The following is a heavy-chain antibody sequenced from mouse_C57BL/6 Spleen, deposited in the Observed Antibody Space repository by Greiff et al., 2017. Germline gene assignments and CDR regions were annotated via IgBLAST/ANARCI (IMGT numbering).Heavy chain of an antibody. CDR3: ARGAYYDYFYYY. D-gene: IGHD2-4*01. V-gene: IGHV5-17*01. CDR2: ISSGSSTI. CDR1: GFTFSDYG. J-gene: IGHJ4*01. Sequence: EVKVVESGGGLVKPGGSLKLSCAASGFTFSDYGMHWVRQAPEKGLEWVAYISSGSSTIYYADTVKGRFTISSDNAKNTLFLQMTSLRSEDAAMYYCARGAYYDYFYYYWGQGTSVTVSS.